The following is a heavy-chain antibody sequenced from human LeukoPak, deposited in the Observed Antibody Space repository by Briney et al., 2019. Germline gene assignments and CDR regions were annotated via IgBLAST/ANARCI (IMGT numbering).Heavy chain of an antibody. J-gene: IGHJ4*02. Sequence: SETLSLTCAVYGGSFSGYYWSWIRQPPGKGLEWIGEINHSGSTNYNPSLKSRVTISVDTSKNQFSLKLSSVTAADTAVYYCARGRGIAVAKWGQGTLVTVSS. CDR1: GGSFSGYY. CDR2: INHSGST. V-gene: IGHV4-34*01. D-gene: IGHD6-19*01. CDR3: ARGRGIAVAK.